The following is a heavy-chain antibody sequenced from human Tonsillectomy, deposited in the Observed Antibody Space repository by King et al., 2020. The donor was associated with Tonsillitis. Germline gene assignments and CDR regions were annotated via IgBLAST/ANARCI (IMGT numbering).Heavy chain of an antibody. D-gene: IGHD2-21*02. V-gene: IGHV4-31*03. CDR3: ATSEKTASDYPDCCQH. Sequence: QLQESGPGLVKPSQTLSLTCTVSGASISSGGYFWNWIRQHPEKGLEWIGYIYYSGKIYYNPSLKSRLTISVDTSKNQFSLKLTSVTAADTAMYYCATSEKTASDYPDCCQHWGQGTLVTVSS. J-gene: IGHJ1*01. CDR1: GASISSGGYF. CDR2: IYYSGKI.